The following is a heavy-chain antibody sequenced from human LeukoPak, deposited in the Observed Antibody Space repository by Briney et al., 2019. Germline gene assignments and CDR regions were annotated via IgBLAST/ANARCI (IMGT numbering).Heavy chain of an antibody. Sequence: EASVKVSCKASGYTFITSGITWVRQAPGHGLKWMGWISPFNGKTRFAEEFQDRLTMTIDTPTRTAYMVLRSLRSDDTAVYYCVRDRDATPDDVRDYWGQGTLVTVSS. D-gene: IGHD2-21*02. J-gene: IGHJ4*02. CDR2: ISPFNGKT. V-gene: IGHV1-18*01. CDR1: GYTFITSG. CDR3: VRDRDATPDDVRDY.